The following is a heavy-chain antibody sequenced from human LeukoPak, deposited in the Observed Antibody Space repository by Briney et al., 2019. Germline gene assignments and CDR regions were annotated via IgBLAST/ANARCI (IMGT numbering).Heavy chain of an antibody. Sequence: SETLSLTCTVSGGSISSSSYYWGWIRQPPGKGLEWIGSIYYSGSTYYNPSLKSRVTISVDTSKNQFSLKLSSVTAADTAVYYCARGQVPGIAVAGKGFDPWGQGTLVTVSS. CDR3: ARGQVPGIAVAGKGFDP. D-gene: IGHD6-19*01. J-gene: IGHJ5*02. CDR2: IYYSGST. CDR1: GGSISSSSYY. V-gene: IGHV4-39*07.